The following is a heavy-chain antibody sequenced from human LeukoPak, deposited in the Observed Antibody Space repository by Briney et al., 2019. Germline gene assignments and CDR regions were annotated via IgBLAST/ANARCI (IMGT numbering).Heavy chain of an antibody. CDR2: VYSGGDR. CDR3: AGQLRFWGDYYMDV. D-gene: IGHD3-3*01. CDR1: GFVVSSNY. Sequence: PGGSLRLCCAASGFVVSSNYMSWVRQAPGKGLEWVSVVYSGGDRYYTDSVKGRFTISRDNSENTLYLQMNSLRAEDTAVYYCAGQLRFWGDYYMDVWGTGTTVTVSS. V-gene: IGHV3-53*01. J-gene: IGHJ6*03.